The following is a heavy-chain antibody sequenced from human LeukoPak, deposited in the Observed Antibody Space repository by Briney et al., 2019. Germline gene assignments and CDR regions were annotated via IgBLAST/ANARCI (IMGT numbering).Heavy chain of an antibody. CDR2: ISAYNGNT. Sequence: ASVKVSCKASGYTFTSYGISWVRQTPGQGLEGMGWISAYNGNTNYAQKLQGRVTMTTDTSTSTAYMELRSLRSDDTAVYYCARGPDYYDSNWFDPWGQGTLVTVSS. CDR3: ARGPDYYDSNWFDP. CDR1: GYTFTSYG. D-gene: IGHD3-22*01. V-gene: IGHV1-18*01. J-gene: IGHJ5*02.